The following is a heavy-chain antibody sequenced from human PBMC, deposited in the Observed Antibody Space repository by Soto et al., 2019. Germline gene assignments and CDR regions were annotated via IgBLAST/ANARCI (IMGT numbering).Heavy chain of an antibody. J-gene: IGHJ4*02. D-gene: IGHD3-16*01. CDR2: ISSSGSTI. CDR1: GFTFSSYE. CDR3: ARVDIAPLLGECRH. V-gene: IGHV3-48*03. Sequence: EVQLVESGGGLVQPGGSLGLSCAASGFTFSSYEMNWVRQAPGKGLEWVSYISSSGSTIYYADSVKGRFTISRDNAKNSLYLQMNSLRAEDTAVYYCARVDIAPLLGECRHWGQGTLVTVSS.